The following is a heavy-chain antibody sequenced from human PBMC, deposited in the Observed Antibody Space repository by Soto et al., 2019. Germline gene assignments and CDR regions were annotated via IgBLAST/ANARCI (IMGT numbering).Heavy chain of an antibody. Sequence: QVQLQESGPGLVKPSDTLSLTCAVSGYSISSSNWWGWIRQPPGKGLEWIGYIYYSGTTYYRPSLQSRVTMSVDPSKNHFSLKLTSVTAVYTAVYYCARREIQGPIDYWGQGTLVTVSS. CDR1: GYSISSSNW. V-gene: IGHV4-28*01. CDR3: ARREIQGPIDY. CDR2: IYYSGTT. J-gene: IGHJ4*02. D-gene: IGHD1-26*01.